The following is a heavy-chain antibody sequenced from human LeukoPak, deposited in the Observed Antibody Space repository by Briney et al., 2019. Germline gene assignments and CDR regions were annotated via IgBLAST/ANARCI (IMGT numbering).Heavy chain of an antibody. CDR1: GFTFSSYA. Sequence: GGSLRLSCAASGFTFSSYAMTWVRQAPGKGLEWVSVISGGGGSTNYADSVKGRFTISRDNSKNTLYLQMNSLRAEDTAVYYCAKDRGQQLVRLGYFDYWGQGTLVTVSS. V-gene: IGHV3-23*01. CDR3: AKDRGQQLVRLGYFDY. CDR2: ISGGGGST. J-gene: IGHJ4*02. D-gene: IGHD6-13*01.